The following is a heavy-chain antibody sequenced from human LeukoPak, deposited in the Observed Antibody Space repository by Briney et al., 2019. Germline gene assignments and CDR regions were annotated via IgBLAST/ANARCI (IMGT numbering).Heavy chain of an antibody. J-gene: IGHJ5*02. CDR1: GYTFTSNY. CDR3: ARQAAAGTWFDP. V-gene: IGHV1-46*01. D-gene: IGHD6-13*01. Sequence: ASVKVSCKAFGYTFTSNYMHWVRQAPGQGPEWMGVISPSGGSTTYAQKFQGRVTLTRDMSTSTDYLELSSLRSEDTAMYYCARQAAAGTWFDPWGQGTLVTVSS. CDR2: ISPSGGST.